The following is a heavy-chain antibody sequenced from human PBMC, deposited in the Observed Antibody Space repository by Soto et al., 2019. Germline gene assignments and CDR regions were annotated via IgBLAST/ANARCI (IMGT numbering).Heavy chain of an antibody. Sequence: PSETLSLTCTVSGGSISSSSYYRGWVRQPPGKGLEWIGSVYYSGSTYYNPSLESRVTISVDKSKNQFSLKLMSLSAADTAVYYCGRLEGLATISSYFDYWGQGALVTVSS. CDR3: GRLEGLATISSYFDY. V-gene: IGHV4-39*01. J-gene: IGHJ4*02. CDR2: VYYSGST. CDR1: GGSISSSSYY. D-gene: IGHD3-9*01.